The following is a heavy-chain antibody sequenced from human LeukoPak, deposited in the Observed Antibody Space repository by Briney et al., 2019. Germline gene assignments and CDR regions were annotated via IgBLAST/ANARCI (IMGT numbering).Heavy chain of an antibody. V-gene: IGHV3-23*01. CDR1: GFTFSSYA. CDR3: AKVGMTTVTTGPKYFDH. Sequence: GGSLRLSCAASGFTFSSYAMSWVRQAPGKGPEWVSAISGSGSSTYYADSVKGRFTISRDSSKNALYLQMNSLRAEDTAVYYCAKVGMTTVTTGPKYFDHWGQGTLVTVSS. D-gene: IGHD4-17*01. J-gene: IGHJ4*02. CDR2: ISGSGSST.